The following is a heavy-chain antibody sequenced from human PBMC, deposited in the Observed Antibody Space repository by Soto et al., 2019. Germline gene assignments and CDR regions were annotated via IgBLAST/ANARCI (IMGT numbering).Heavy chain of an antibody. V-gene: IGHV4-59*08. CDR2: IYYSRST. Sequence: PSETLSLTCTVSGGSISSYYWSWIRQPPGKGLEWIGYIYYSRSTNYNPSLKSRVTISVDTSKNQFSLKLSSVTAADTAVYYCARLERPHFNWFDPWGQGTLVNVSS. CDR3: ARLERPHFNWFDP. CDR1: GGSISSYY. J-gene: IGHJ5*02. D-gene: IGHD1-1*01.